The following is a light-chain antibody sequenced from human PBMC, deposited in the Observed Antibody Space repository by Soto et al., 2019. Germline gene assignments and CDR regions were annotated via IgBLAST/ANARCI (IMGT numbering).Light chain of an antibody. V-gene: IGKV3-11*01. J-gene: IGKJ2*01. Sequence: EIVLTQSPATLSLSPGERATLSCRASQSVSSYLAWYQHKPGQAPRPLIYDASNRATDIPARFSGGEAGTDFTLNISGLEPEDFAIYCCQLPYTFGQRTKLEI. CDR1: QSVSSY. CDR3: QLPYT. CDR2: DAS.